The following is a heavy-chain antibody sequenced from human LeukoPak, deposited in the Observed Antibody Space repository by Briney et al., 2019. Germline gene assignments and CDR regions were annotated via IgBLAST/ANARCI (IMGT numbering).Heavy chain of an antibody. CDR1: GYTFSRYG. Sequence: GASVKVSCKTSGYTFSRYGIIWVRQAPGQGLEWMGGIIPIFGTANYAQKFQGRVTITADKSTSTAYMELRSLRSDDTAVYYCARGYDILTGFDYWGQGTLVTVSS. V-gene: IGHV1-69*06. D-gene: IGHD3-9*01. CDR2: IIPIFGTA. J-gene: IGHJ4*02. CDR3: ARGYDILTGFDY.